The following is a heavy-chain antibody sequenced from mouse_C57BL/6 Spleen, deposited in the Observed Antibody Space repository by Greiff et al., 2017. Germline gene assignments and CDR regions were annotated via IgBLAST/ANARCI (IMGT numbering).Heavy chain of an antibody. J-gene: IGHJ1*03. CDR2: IDPSDSYT. V-gene: IGHV1-69*01. Sequence: QVQLQQPGAELVMPGASVKLSCKASGYTFTSYWMHWVKQRPGQGLEWIGEIDPSDSYTNYNQKFKGKSTLTVDKSSSTAYMQLSSLTSEDSAVYYCARGDYGNIDVWGTGTTVTVSS. CDR3: ARGDYGNIDV. CDR1: GYTFTSYW.